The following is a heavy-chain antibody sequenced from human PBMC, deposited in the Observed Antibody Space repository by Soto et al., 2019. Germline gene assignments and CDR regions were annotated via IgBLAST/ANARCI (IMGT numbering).Heavy chain of an antibody. D-gene: IGHD2-21*02. V-gene: IGHV1-18*01. Sequence: QVQLVQSGAEVKKPGASVKVSCKASGYTFTSYGISWVRQAPGQGLEWMGWISAYNGNTNYAQKLQGRVTMTTDTSTSTAYMELRSLRSDDTAVCYCATLHSVRYCGGDCHGNYCDYWGQGTLVTVSS. CDR3: ATLHSVRYCGGDCHGNYCDY. CDR1: GYTFTSYG. J-gene: IGHJ4*02. CDR2: ISAYNGNT.